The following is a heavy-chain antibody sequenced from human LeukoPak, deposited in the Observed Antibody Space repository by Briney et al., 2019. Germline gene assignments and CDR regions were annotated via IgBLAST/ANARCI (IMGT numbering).Heavy chain of an antibody. CDR2: TSYDGSNK. CDR1: GFTFSRYG. V-gene: IGHV3-30*18. D-gene: IGHD3-22*01. Sequence: PGRSLRLSCAASGFTFSRYGMHWVRQAPGKGLECVAVTSYDGSNKYYADSVKGRFTISRDNSKNTLYLQMNSLRAEDTAVYHCAKGYYDSTSNYYYYGMDVWGQGTTVTVSS. J-gene: IGHJ6*02. CDR3: AKGYYDSTSNYYYYGMDV.